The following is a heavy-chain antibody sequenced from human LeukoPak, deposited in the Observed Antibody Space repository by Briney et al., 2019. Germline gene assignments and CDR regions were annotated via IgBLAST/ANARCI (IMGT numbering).Heavy chain of an antibody. CDR1: GYTFTGYY. Sequence: ASVKVSCKASGYTFTGYYMHWVRQAPGQGLEWMGWINPNSGGTNYAQKFQGRVTMTRDTSISTAYMELSRLGSDDTAVYYCARDRGIAARRENWFDPWGQGTLVTVSS. CDR2: INPNSGGT. J-gene: IGHJ5*02. V-gene: IGHV1-2*02. CDR3: ARDRGIAARRENWFDP. D-gene: IGHD6-6*01.